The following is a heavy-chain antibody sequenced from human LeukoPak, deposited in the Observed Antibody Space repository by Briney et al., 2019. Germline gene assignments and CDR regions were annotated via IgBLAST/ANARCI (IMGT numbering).Heavy chain of an antibody. D-gene: IGHD6-13*01. CDR3: ARDGSRSWYRVGYYYYYMDV. CDR1: GGSISSYY. CDR2: IYTSGST. Sequence: SETLSLTCTVSGGSISSYYWSWIRQPAGKGLEWIVRIYTSGSTNYNTSLKGRVTMSVYTSKRQYSMKLRSVTATDTAVYYCARDGSRSWYRVGYYYYYMDVWGKGTTVTVSS. J-gene: IGHJ6*03. V-gene: IGHV4-4*07.